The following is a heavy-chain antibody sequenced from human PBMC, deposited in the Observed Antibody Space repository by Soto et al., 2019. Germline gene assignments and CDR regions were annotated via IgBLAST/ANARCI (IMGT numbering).Heavy chain of an antibody. CDR1: GYSFTSYW. D-gene: IGHD6-13*01. J-gene: IGHJ6*02. V-gene: IGHV5-51*01. CDR3: ARTSAAGKYYYGMDV. Sequence: GESLKISCKGSGYSFTSYWIGWVRQMPGKGLEWMGIIYPGDSDTRYSPSFQGQVTISADKSISTAYLQWSSLKASDTAMYYCARTSAAGKYYYGMDVWGQGTTXTVS. CDR2: IYPGDSDT.